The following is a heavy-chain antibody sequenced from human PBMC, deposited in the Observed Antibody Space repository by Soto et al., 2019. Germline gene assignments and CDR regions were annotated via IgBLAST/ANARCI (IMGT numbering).Heavy chain of an antibody. CDR2: ISSSSSYI. Sequence: GGSLRLSCAASGFTFSSYSTNWVRQAPGKGLEWVSSISSSSSYIYYADSVKGRFTISRDNAKNSLYLQMNSLRAEDTAVYYCARDDYYGSGSYYPWGQGTLVTVSS. CDR1: GFTFSSYS. J-gene: IGHJ5*02. V-gene: IGHV3-21*01. CDR3: ARDDYYGSGSYYP. D-gene: IGHD3-10*01.